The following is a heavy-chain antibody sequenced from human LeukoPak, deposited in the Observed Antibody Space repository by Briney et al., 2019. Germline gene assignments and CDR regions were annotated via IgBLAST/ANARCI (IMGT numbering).Heavy chain of an antibody. Sequence: PSETLSLTCTVSGGSISSYYWSWLRQPPGKGLEWIGYIYYSGSTNYNPSLKSRVTISVDTSKNQFSLKLSSVTAADTAVYYCARVGNRPYWGQGTLVTVSS. J-gene: IGHJ4*02. V-gene: IGHV4-59*01. D-gene: IGHD1-14*01. CDR3: ARVGNRPY. CDR2: IYYSGST. CDR1: GGSISSYY.